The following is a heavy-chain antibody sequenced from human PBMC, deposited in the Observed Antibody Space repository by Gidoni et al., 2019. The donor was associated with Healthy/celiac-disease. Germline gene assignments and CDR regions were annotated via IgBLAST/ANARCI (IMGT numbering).Heavy chain of an antibody. CDR2: IYYSGST. CDR1: GGSVSSGRYY. V-gene: IGHV4-61*01. D-gene: IGHD1-26*01. J-gene: IGHJ4*02. Sequence: QVQLQESGPGLVKPSETLSLTCTVSGGSVSSGRYYWSWLRQPPGKGLEWIGHIYYSGSTNYNPSLKSRVTISVDTSKNQFSLKLSSGTAADTAVYYCARGGWGTDYWGQGTLVTVSS. CDR3: ARGGWGTDY.